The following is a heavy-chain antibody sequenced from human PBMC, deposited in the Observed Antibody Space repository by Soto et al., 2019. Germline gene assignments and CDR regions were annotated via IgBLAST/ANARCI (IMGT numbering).Heavy chain of an antibody. CDR2: IIPIFGTA. D-gene: IGHD2-15*01. V-gene: IGHV1-69*06. CDR1: GGTFSSYA. CDR3: ATQDIVVVVAATRSGYFDY. Sequence: QVQLVQSGAEVKKPGSSVKVSCKASGGTFSSYAISWVRQAPGQGLEWMGGIIPIFGTANYAQKFQGRVTITADKSTSTAYMELSSLRSEDTAVYYCATQDIVVVVAATRSGYFDYWGQGTLVTVSS. J-gene: IGHJ4*02.